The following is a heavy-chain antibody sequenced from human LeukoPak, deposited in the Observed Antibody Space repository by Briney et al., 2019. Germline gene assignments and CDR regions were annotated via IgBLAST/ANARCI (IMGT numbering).Heavy chain of an antibody. CDR1: GFTFSNTW. Sequence: GGSLRLSCAASGFTFSNTWMARVRQAPGKGLEWVANINQDGSTKQYVDSVKGRFTISRDNAKNSLYLQMNSLRAEDTAVYYCARDQIGSLDYWGQGTLVTVSS. J-gene: IGHJ4*02. V-gene: IGHV3-7*01. D-gene: IGHD1-26*01. CDR2: INQDGSTK. CDR3: ARDQIGSLDY.